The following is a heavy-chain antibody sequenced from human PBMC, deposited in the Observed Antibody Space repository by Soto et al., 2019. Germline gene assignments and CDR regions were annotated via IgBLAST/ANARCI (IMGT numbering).Heavy chain of an antibody. V-gene: IGHV3-48*03. CDR2: ISGSGSTI. CDR3: AREGMVFRVIIPPPMHV. J-gene: IGHJ6*04. Sequence: GGSLRLSCAASGFTFSGYEMNWVRQAPGKGLEWDSYISGSGSTIYYADSVKGRFTISRDNAKDSLYLQMNSHRAEDTAVYYCAREGMVFRVIIPPPMHVWGYGTTVTVSS. D-gene: IGHD3-10*01. CDR1: GFTFSGYE.